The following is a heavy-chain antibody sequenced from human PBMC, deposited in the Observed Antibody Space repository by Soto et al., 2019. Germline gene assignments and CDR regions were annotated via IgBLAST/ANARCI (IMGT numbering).Heavy chain of an antibody. J-gene: IGHJ5*01. D-gene: IGHD6-6*01. CDR1: GGSIRGSDDY. Sequence: SETLSLTCTVSGGSIRGSDDYWAWIRQSPGKGLEYIGSVFYTGSAYYNPSLKSRVTIVADTSTNRFFLNLKSVTATDTAVYYCAKTPRGWYDSWGQGTLVTVSS. CDR2: VFYTGSA. CDR3: AKTPRGWYDS. V-gene: IGHV4-39*01.